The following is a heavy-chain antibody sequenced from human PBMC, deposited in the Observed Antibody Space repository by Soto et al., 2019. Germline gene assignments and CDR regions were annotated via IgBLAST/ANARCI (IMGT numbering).Heavy chain of an antibody. J-gene: IGHJ6*02. Sequence: ASVKVSCKTSGFTFTSSAMQWVRQARGQRLEWIGWIVVGSGHTNYAQKFQERVTITRDMSTSTAYMELSSLRSEDTAMYYCAAASSTSGGYYGMDVWGQGTTVTVSS. D-gene: IGHD2-2*01. V-gene: IGHV1-58*02. CDR1: GFTFTSSA. CDR3: AAASSTSGGYYGMDV. CDR2: IVVGSGHT.